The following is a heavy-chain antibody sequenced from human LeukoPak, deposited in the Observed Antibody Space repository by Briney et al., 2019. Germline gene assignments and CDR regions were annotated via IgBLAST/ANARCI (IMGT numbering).Heavy chain of an antibody. V-gene: IGHV3-23*01. CDR3: AAGVMVAATPFYFDY. J-gene: IGHJ4*02. Sequence: GGSLRLSCAASGFTFSSYAMSWVRQAPGKGLEWVSAISGSGGSTYYADSVKGRFTISRDNSKNTLYLQMNSLRAEDTAVYYCAAGVMVAATPFYFDYWGQGTLVTVSS. CDR2: ISGSGGST. D-gene: IGHD2-15*01. CDR1: GFTFSSYA.